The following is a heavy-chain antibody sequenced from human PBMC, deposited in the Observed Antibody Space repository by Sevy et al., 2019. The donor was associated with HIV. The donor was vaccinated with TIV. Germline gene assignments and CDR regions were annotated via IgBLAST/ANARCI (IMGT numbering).Heavy chain of an antibody. CDR3: AGRPPDGSYDHFDC. V-gene: IGHV3-21*06. J-gene: IGHJ4*02. CDR2: VSGSSNYI. CDR1: GFTFNNYN. D-gene: IGHD3-10*01. Sequence: GGSLRLSCATSGFTFNNYNMNWVRQAPGKGLEWVSSVSGSSNYIYYTESVNGRFILSRDNTKNTLYLQINSLRVDDTALYYCAGRPPDGSYDHFDCWGQGTLVTVSS.